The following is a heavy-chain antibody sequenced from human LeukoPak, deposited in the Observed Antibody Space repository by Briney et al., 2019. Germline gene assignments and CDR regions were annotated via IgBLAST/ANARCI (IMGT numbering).Heavy chain of an antibody. CDR2: IIPILGIA. D-gene: IGHD3-9*01. J-gene: IGHJ2*01. CDR3: ARGPLSDILTGSHWYFDL. CDR1: GGTFSSYT. Sequence: GASVKVSCKASGGTFSSYTISWVRQAPGQGLEWMGRIIPILGIANYAQKFQGRVTITADKSTSTAYMELSSLRSEDTAVYYCARGPLSDILTGSHWYFDLWGRGTLVTVSS. V-gene: IGHV1-69*02.